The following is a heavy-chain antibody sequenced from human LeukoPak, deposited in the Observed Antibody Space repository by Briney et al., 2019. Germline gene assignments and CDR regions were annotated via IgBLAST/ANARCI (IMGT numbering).Heavy chain of an antibody. D-gene: IGHD3-3*01. CDR3: ARDSRITIFGVVTDKYYYYMDV. CDR1: GGTFSSYA. V-gene: IGHV1-69*05. J-gene: IGHJ6*03. CDR2: IIPILGTA. Sequence: ASVKVSCKASGGTFSSYAISWVRQAPGQGLEWMGGIIPILGTANYAQKFQGRVTITTDESTSTAYMELSSLRSEDTAVYYCARDSRITIFGVVTDKYYYYMDVWGKGTTVTVSS.